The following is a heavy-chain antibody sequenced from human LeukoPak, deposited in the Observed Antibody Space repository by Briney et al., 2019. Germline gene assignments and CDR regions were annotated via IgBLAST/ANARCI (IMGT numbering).Heavy chain of an antibody. D-gene: IGHD1-1*01. CDR3: VRAPPNWGFNF. Sequence: ASVKVSCKASGYTFTSYDINWVRQATEQGLEWMGWMSPNSGNTGYVQKFQGRVTMTRDTSVTTAYMELSNLRSEDTAVYYCVRAPPNWGFNFWGQGTLVTVSS. V-gene: IGHV1-8*01. CDR1: GYTFTSYD. J-gene: IGHJ5*01. CDR2: MSPNSGNT.